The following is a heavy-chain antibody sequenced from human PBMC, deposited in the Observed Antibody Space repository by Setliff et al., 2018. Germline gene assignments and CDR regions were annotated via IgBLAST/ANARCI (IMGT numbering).Heavy chain of an antibody. J-gene: IGHJ4*02. Sequence: SETLSLTCTVSGGSISVYYWTWFRQPPGKGLEWIGYISSGSTNYNPSLKSRVTISVDTSKNQFSLKLTSVTAADTAVYYCARHASSGLQTFDFWGQGALVTVSS. V-gene: IGHV4-59*08. D-gene: IGHD6-13*01. CDR2: ISSGST. CDR1: GGSISVYY. CDR3: ARHASSGLQTFDF.